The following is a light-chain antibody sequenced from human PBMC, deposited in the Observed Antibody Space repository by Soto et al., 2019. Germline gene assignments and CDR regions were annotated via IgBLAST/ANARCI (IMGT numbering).Light chain of an antibody. J-gene: IGLJ1*01. V-gene: IGLV2-14*01. CDR1: SSDVGGHDY. CDR3: SSYTDSNSFYV. CDR2: EVS. Sequence: QSALTQPASVSGSPGQSITISCNGTSSDVGGHDYVSWYQQHPGKAPKLTIFEVSNRPSGVSNRFSGSKSGNTASLTISGFQAEDEADYYCSSYTDSNSFYVFGSGTKLTVL.